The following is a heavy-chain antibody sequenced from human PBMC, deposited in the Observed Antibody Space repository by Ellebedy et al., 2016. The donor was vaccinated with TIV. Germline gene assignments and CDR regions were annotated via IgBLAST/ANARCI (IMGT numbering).Heavy chain of an antibody. V-gene: IGHV1-2*02. CDR3: AKGITAAVVEGSLFDP. Sequence: ASVKVSXKASGYTFTGYYMHWVRQAPGQGLEWMGWINPNSGGTNYAQKFQGRVTMTRDTSITTAYMELSRLRSDDTAVYYCAKGITAAVVEGSLFDPWGQGTLVTVSS. CDR1: GYTFTGYY. D-gene: IGHD6-13*01. CDR2: INPNSGGT. J-gene: IGHJ5*02.